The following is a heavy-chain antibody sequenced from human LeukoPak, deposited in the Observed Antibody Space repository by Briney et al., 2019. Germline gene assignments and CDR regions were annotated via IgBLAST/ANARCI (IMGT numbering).Heavy chain of an antibody. J-gene: IGHJ4*02. CDR1: GGSISSGGYS. V-gene: IGHV4-30-2*03. CDR3: ARHLLTVVTLEEIFDY. CDR2: IYYSGST. Sequence: PSETLSLTCAVSGGSISSGGYSWSWIRQPPGKGLEWIGYIYYSGSTYYNPSLKSRVTISVDTSKNQFSLKLSSVTAADTAVYYCARHLLTVVTLEEIFDYWGQGTLVTVSS. D-gene: IGHD4-23*01.